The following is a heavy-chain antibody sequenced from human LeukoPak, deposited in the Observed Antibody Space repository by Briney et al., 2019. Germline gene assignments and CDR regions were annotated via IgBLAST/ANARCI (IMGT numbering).Heavy chain of an antibody. J-gene: IGHJ4*02. V-gene: IGHV1-46*01. CDR2: INPSGGST. D-gene: IGHD3-10*01. CDR3: AREFQRGWDY. CDR1: GYTFTSYY. Sequence: ASVKVSCKASGYTFTSYYMHWVRQAPGQGLEWMGIINPSGGSTSYAQKFQGRVTMTRDTSISTAYMELGRLQSDDTAVYYCAREFQRGWDYWGQGTLVPVSS.